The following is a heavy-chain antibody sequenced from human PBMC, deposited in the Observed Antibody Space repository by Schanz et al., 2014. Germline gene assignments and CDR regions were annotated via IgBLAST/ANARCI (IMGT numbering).Heavy chain of an antibody. Sequence: QVQLVQSGAEVKKPGASVKVSCKTSGYTFSSYGITWVRQAPGQGLEWMGWISPYNGNTNYAPKVQGRVTVTTDTSTSTVYMELRSLTSDDTAVYLCARDQSPYTNSSDVRYFDYGGQGSPVTVSS. CDR2: ISPYNGNT. V-gene: IGHV1-18*01. J-gene: IGHJ4*02. CDR3: ARDQSPYTNSSDVRYFDY. CDR1: GYTFSSYG. D-gene: IGHD6-6*01.